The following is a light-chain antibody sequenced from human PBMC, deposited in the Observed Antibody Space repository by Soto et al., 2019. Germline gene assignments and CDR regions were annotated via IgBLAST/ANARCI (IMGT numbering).Light chain of an antibody. J-gene: IGKJ1*01. CDR1: QSLSSY. CDR2: DEY. CDR3: QKYHSATPWA. V-gene: IGKV3-11*01. Sequence: IVWTQSPATLSLSPGKIATLAGRGRQSLSSYFAWYQQQHGQATSLLIHDEYNTATGIPARFSGSGSGTDFTLTISSLEPEAVATSSCQKYHSATPWAFGQGTKVDIK.